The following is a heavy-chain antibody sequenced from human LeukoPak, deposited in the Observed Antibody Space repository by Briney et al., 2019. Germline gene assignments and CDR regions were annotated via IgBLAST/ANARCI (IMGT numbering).Heavy chain of an antibody. Sequence: SETLSLTCTVSVGSISSYYWSWIRQPPGKGLEWIGYIYYSGSTNYNPSLKSRVTISVDTSKYQYSLKLGSVTAADTAVYYCARAPLTYYDFWSGDPVFYLDYWGQGTLVTVSS. J-gene: IGHJ4*02. V-gene: IGHV4-59*01. D-gene: IGHD3-3*01. CDR1: VGSISSYY. CDR2: IYYSGST. CDR3: ARAPLTYYDFWSGDPVFYLDY.